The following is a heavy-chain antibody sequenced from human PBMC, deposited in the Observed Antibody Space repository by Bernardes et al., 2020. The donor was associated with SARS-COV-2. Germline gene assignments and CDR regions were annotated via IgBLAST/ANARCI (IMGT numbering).Heavy chain of an antibody. V-gene: IGHV3-64*01. J-gene: IGHJ4*02. Sequence: GGSLRLCCAASGFTLCGHHMHWVRQFPGKGLECVSAINPDGYRTYYANSVKGRFTISRDNSKNTLYLQMGSLRDEDTAVYYCAREFVAGTLDYWGQGTPVTVSS. CDR2: INPDGYRT. CDR1: GFTLCGHH. D-gene: IGHD1-7*01. CDR3: AREFVAGTLDY.